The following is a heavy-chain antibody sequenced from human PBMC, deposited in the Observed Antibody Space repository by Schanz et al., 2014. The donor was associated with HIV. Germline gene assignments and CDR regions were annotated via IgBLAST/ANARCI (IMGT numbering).Heavy chain of an antibody. D-gene: IGHD3-22*01. V-gene: IGHV3-23*04. J-gene: IGHJ6*02. Sequence: VQLVESGGGVVQPGMSLTLSCAASGFSFSSYAMSWVRQAPGKGLEWVSVISDSGGITYYADSMKGRFPISRDNAKNSLYLQMNSLRAEDTAVYYCVRVRSPRVKIVVVMDYYYYAMDVWGQGTTVTVSS. CDR3: VRVRSPRVKIVVVMDYYYYAMDV. CDR2: ISDSGGIT. CDR1: GFSFSSYA.